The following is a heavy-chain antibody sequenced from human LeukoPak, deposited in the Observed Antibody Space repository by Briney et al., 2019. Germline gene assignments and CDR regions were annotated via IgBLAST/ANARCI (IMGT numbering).Heavy chain of an antibody. V-gene: IGHV5-51*01. CDR2: IFPDDSDT. CDR3: SRASDIAQSVF. D-gene: IGHD2-15*01. J-gene: IGHJ4*02. CDR1: GYSFSSYW. Sequence: PGGSLRLSCKGSGYSFSSYWIAWVRQMPGRGLEWMGIIFPDDSDTRYSPSFQGHVTISADKSISTAYLQWDSLKASDTAMYYCSRASDIAQSVFWGQGTLVTVSS.